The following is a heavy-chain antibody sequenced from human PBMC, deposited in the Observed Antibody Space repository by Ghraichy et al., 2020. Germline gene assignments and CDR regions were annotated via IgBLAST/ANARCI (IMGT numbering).Heavy chain of an antibody. Sequence: SETLSLTCTVSGGSISSYYWSWIRQPPGKGLEWIGYIYTSGSTNYNPSLKSRVTISVDTSKNQFSLKLSSVTAADTAVYYCARLRGYTQDYYYYYGMDVWGQGTTVTVSS. CDR2: IYTSGST. D-gene: IGHD5-12*01. V-gene: IGHV4-4*09. CDR1: GGSISSYY. CDR3: ARLRGYTQDYYYYYGMDV. J-gene: IGHJ6*02.